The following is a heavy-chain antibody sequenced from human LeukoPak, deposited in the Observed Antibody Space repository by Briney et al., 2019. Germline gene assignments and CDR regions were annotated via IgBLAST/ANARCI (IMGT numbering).Heavy chain of an antibody. V-gene: IGHV1-8*01. CDR2: MNPVSGNA. CDR3: ARAPMGAAALY. CDR1: GYTFTNFD. J-gene: IGHJ4*02. D-gene: IGHD6-13*01. Sequence: GASVKVSCTASGYTFTNFDINWVRQAPGQGLEWMGWMNPVSGNAGSAQKFQGRVTLTRDTSISTAYMGLSSLTSDDTAFYYCARAPMGAAALYWGQGTLVTVSS.